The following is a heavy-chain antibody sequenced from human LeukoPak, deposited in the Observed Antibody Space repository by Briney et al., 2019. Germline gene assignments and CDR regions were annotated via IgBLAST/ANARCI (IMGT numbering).Heavy chain of an antibody. D-gene: IGHD3-22*01. J-gene: IGHJ5*02. CDR2: ISAYNGNT. CDR3: ARDRRLLGYYDSSGYYWYWFDP. Sequence: GASVKVSCKASGYIFTSYFMHWVRQAPGQGLEWMGWISAYNGNTNYAQKLQGRVTMTTDTSTSTAYMELRSLRSDDTAVYYCARDRRLLGYYDSSGYYWYWFDPWGQGTLVTVSS. CDR1: GYIFTSYF. V-gene: IGHV1-18*04.